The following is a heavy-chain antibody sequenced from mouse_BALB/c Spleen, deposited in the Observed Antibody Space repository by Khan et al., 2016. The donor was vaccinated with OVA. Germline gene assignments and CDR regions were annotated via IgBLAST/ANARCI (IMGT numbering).Heavy chain of an antibody. V-gene: IGHV1S137*01. CDR1: GYTFTDNA. CDR2: ISTYSGNT. J-gene: IGHJ2*01. CDR3: TRPAYDGYYDS. D-gene: IGHD2-3*01. Sequence: VQLQESGPELVRPGVSVKISCKGSGYTFTDNAMHWVKQSHAKSLKWIGLISTYSGNTNYKQKFKGKATMTVDKSSSTAYMELARLTSEDSAIYYCTRPAYDGYYDSWGQGTTLTVSS.